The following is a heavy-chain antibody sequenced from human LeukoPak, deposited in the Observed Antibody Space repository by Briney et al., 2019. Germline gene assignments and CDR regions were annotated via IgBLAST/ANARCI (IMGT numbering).Heavy chain of an antibody. CDR2: IYYSGST. CDR1: GGSISSYY. D-gene: IGHD2-2*02. Sequence: SETLSLTCTVSGGSISSYYWSWIRQPPGKGLEWIGDIYYSGSTNYNPSLKSRVTISVDTSKNQFSLKLSSVTAADTAVYYCARVMGYCSSTSCYTAPYYYYYYMDVWGKGTTVTVSS. CDR3: ARVMGYCSSTSCYTAPYYYYYYMDV. J-gene: IGHJ6*03. V-gene: IGHV4-59*01.